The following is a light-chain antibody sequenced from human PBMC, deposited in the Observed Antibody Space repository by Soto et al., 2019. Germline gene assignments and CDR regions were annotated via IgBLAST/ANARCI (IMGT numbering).Light chain of an antibody. Sequence: DLQMTQSPSSLSASVGDRVTIPCRASQSISNYLSWYQQIPGKAPKLLIYAASTLRSGVSSRFSGSGSGTDFTLTISSLQPEDFATYYCQQSYSTPWTFGQGTKVESK. CDR1: QSISNY. CDR2: AAS. J-gene: IGKJ1*01. V-gene: IGKV1-39*01. CDR3: QQSYSTPWT.